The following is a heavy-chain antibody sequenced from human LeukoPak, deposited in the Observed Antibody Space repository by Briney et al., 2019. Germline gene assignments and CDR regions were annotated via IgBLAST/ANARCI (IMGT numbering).Heavy chain of an antibody. CDR3: AKDQTVGGTWGEVIFHY. CDR1: GFTFSSYA. Sequence: GGSLRLSCAASGFTFSSYAMSWVRQAPGKGLEWVSAISGSGGSTYYADSVKGRFTISRDNSKNTLYLQMNSLRAEDTAVYYCAKDQTVGGTWGEVIFHYWGQGTLVTVAS. V-gene: IGHV3-23*01. D-gene: IGHD6-19*01. J-gene: IGHJ4*02. CDR2: ISGSGGST.